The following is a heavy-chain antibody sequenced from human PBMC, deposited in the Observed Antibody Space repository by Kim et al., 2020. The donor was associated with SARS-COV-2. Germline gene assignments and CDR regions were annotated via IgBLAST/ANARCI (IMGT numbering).Heavy chain of an antibody. CDR3: AKDGERGYNYGYFDS. CDR2: ISYDGSNK. J-gene: IGHJ4*01. Sequence: GGSLRLSCAASGFTFSSYGMHWVRQAPGKGLEWVAVISYDGSNKYYADSVKGRFTISRDNSKNTLYLQMNFLRTDDPAVYYCAKDGERGYNYGYFDSWG. D-gene: IGHD5-18*01. V-gene: IGHV3-30*18. CDR1: GFTFSSYG.